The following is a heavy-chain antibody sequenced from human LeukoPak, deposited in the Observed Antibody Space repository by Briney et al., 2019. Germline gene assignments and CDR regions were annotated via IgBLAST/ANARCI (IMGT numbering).Heavy chain of an antibody. CDR2: ISSSSSSYI. CDR3: AREGGSGSYFRYYYYMDV. V-gene: IGHV3-21*05. J-gene: IGHJ6*03. D-gene: IGHD3-10*01. Sequence: GGSLRLSCVGSGFTFSDFTINWVRQAPGKGLEWVTGISSSSSSYIYYADSVKGRFTISRDNAKNSLYLQMNSLRAEDTAVYYCAREGGSGSYFRYYYYMDVWGKGTTVTIS. CDR1: GFTFSDFT.